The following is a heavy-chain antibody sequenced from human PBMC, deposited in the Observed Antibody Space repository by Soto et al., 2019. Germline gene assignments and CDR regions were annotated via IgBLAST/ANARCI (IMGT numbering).Heavy chain of an antibody. Sequence: QITLKESGPTLVKPTQTLTLTCTFSGFSLSTSGVGVGWIRQPPGKALEWLALIYWDDDKRYSPSLKSRLTITKDTSKNQVVLTMTNMDPVDTATYYCSHTNLDLYDILTGYYSWFDPWGQGTLVTVSS. CDR2: IYWDDDK. CDR3: SHTNLDLYDILTGYYSWFDP. D-gene: IGHD3-9*01. V-gene: IGHV2-5*02. CDR1: GFSLSTSGVG. J-gene: IGHJ5*02.